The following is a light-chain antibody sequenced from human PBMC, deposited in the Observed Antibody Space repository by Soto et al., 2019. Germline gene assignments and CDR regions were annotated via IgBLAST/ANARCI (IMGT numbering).Light chain of an antibody. Sequence: ELVLTQSPGTLSLSPGERATLSCRASQSVSSSYLAWYQQKPGQAPRLLIYGASNRATGIPDRFSGSGSGTDFYLTISRLEPEDFAVYFCQQYGRSPPFTFGQGTKVEIK. CDR3: QQYGRSPPFT. V-gene: IGKV3-20*01. CDR2: GAS. J-gene: IGKJ2*01. CDR1: QSVSSSY.